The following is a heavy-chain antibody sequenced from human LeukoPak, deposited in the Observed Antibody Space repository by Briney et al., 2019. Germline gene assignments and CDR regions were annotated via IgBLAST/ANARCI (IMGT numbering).Heavy chain of an antibody. CDR2: INQDGGTR. J-gene: IGHJ4*02. Sequence: GGSLILSCAASGFTFSNTWMAWVRQAPGKGLDWVANINQDGGTRQYADSVRGRFTISRDNAKNSVYLEMNSLRAEDTGLYHCARDMKGNLDYWGQGTLVTVSS. D-gene: IGHD3-16*01. V-gene: IGHV3-7*01. CDR3: ARDMKGNLDY. CDR1: GFTFSNTW.